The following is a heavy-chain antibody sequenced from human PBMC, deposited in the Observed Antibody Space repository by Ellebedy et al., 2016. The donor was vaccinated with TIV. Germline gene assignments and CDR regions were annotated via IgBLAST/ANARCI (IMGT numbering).Heavy chain of an antibody. D-gene: IGHD2-2*01. Sequence: GESLKISCAASGFTFSSYAMHWVRQAPGKALAWVVVISYDGSNKYYADSVKGRFTISRDNSKNTLYLQMNSMRAEDTAVYYCARSLACSSTRCQYAGPYGAFDIWGQGTMVTVSS. CDR1: GFTFSSYA. J-gene: IGHJ3*02. V-gene: IGHV3-30-3*01. CDR3: ARSLACSSTRCQYAGPYGAFDI. CDR2: ISYDGSNK.